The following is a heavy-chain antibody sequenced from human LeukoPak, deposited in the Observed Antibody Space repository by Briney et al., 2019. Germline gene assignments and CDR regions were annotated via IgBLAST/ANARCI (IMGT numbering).Heavy chain of an antibody. Sequence: SETLSLTCTVSGGSISSSSYYWGWIRQPPGKGLEWIGSIFYSGSTHYNPSLKSRVTISLDTSKNQFSLKLGSVTAADTAVYYCARRPDSSGWFWTAGMAYYFDYWGQGTLVTVSS. V-gene: IGHV4-39*07. CDR3: ARRPDSSGWFWTAGMAYYFDY. CDR1: GGSISSSSYY. D-gene: IGHD6-19*01. J-gene: IGHJ4*02. CDR2: IFYSGST.